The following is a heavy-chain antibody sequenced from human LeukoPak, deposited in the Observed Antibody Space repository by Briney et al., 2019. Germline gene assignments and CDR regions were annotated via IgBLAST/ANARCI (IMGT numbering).Heavy chain of an antibody. CDR3: ARTRMGAFDI. D-gene: IGHD1-26*01. Sequence: PGGSLRLSCTASGFTFSTYWMHWVRQAPGRGLVWVSPINTDGSSTKYADSVKGRFTISRDNAKKTLYLQMNSLRAEDTAVYYCARTRMGAFDIWGQGTTVTVSS. CDR1: GFTFSTYW. CDR2: INTDGSST. J-gene: IGHJ3*02. V-gene: IGHV3-74*03.